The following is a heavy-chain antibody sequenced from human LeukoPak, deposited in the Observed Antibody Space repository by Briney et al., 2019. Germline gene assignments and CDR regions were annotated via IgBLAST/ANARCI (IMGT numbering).Heavy chain of an antibody. CDR3: ARETLFYTAMVTAHYYFDY. V-gene: IGHV4-4*07. D-gene: IGHD5-18*01. CDR1: GGSISSYY. J-gene: IGHJ4*02. CDR2: IYTSGSS. Sequence: SETLSLTSTVGGGSISSYYWSWSRQPAGKGLEWIGRIYTSGSSNYNPSLKSRVTMSVDTSKNQFSLKLRSVTAADTAVYYCARETLFYTAMVTAHYYFDYWGQGTLVTVSS.